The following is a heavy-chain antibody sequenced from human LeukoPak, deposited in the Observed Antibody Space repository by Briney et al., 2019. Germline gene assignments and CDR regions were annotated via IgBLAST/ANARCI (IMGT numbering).Heavy chain of an antibody. CDR3: ARGAGWELLRSGAFDI. J-gene: IGHJ3*02. V-gene: IGHV3-64*01. CDR2: ISSNGGST. Sequence: GGSERLSCAAYGFTFSSYAMHWVRQAPGKGLEYVSAISSNGGSTYYANSVKGRFTISRDNSKNTLYLQMGSLRAEDMAVYYCARGAGWELLRSGAFDIWGQGTMVTVSS. D-gene: IGHD1-26*01. CDR1: GFTFSSYA.